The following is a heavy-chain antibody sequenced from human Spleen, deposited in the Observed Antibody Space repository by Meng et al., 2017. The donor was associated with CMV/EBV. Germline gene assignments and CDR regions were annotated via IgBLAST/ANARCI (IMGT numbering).Heavy chain of an antibody. CDR3: AKGRSPTVTPLYLDY. J-gene: IGHJ4*02. V-gene: IGHV3-9*01. D-gene: IGHD4-17*01. Sequence: GGSLRLSCAASGFTFDDYAMHWVRQAPGKGLEWVSGISWTSGSIGYADSVKGRFTISRDNAKNSLYLQMNSLRAEDTALYYCAKGRSPTVTPLYLDYWGQGTLVTVSS. CDR2: ISWTSGSI. CDR1: GFTFDDYA.